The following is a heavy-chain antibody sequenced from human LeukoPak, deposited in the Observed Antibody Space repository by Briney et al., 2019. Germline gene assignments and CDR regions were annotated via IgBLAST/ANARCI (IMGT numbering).Heavy chain of an antibody. CDR1: GGSFSGYY. V-gene: IGHV4-34*01. Sequence: SETLSLTCAVYGGSFSGYYWSWIRQPPGKGLEWIGEINHSGSTNYNPSLKSRVTISVDTSKNQFSLKLSSMTAADTAVYYCARGTDSSGYYYGDDAFDIWGQGTMVTVSS. D-gene: IGHD3-22*01. CDR2: INHSGST. J-gene: IGHJ3*02. CDR3: ARGTDSSGYYYGDDAFDI.